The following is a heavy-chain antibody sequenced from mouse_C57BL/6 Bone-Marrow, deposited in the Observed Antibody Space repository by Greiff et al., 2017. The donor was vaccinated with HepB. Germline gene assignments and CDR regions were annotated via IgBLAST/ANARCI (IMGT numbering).Heavy chain of an antibody. D-gene: IGHD1-1*02. J-gene: IGHJ3*01. CDR1: GFTFSDYG. V-gene: IGHV5-17*01. CDR3: ASGLWAWFAY. Sequence: DVMLVESGGGLVKPGGSLKLSCAASGFTFSDYGMHWVRQAPEKGLEWVAYISSGSSTIYYADTVKGRFTISRDNAKNTLFLQMTSLRSEDTAMYYCASGLWAWFAYWGQGTLVTVSA. CDR2: ISSGSSTI.